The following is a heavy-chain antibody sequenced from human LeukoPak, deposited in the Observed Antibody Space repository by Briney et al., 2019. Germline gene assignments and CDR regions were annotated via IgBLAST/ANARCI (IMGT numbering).Heavy chain of an antibody. CDR3: ARDVIGELSLNNYYFDY. CDR1: GYTFTGYY. CDR2: INPNSGGT. J-gene: IGHJ4*02. V-gene: IGHV1-2*02. D-gene: IGHD3-16*01. Sequence: ASVKVSCKASGYTFTGYYMHWVRQAPGQGLEWMGWINPNSGGTNYAQKFQGRVTMTRDTSISTAYMELSRLRSDDTAVYYCARDVIGELSLNNYYFDYWGREPWSPSPQ.